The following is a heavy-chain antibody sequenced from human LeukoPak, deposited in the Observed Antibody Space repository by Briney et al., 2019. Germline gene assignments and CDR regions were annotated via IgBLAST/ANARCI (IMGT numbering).Heavy chain of an antibody. D-gene: IGHD3-22*01. CDR3: VRSPADYASSGY. V-gene: IGHV3-20*04. Sequence: GWSLRLSCAASGFTLDDYGMSWVRQAPGKGLEWVSGINWNGGSTGYADSVKGRFTISRDNAKNSLYLQMNSLRAEDTALYYCVRSPADYASSGYWGQGTLVTVSS. J-gene: IGHJ4*02. CDR1: GFTLDDYG. CDR2: INWNGGST.